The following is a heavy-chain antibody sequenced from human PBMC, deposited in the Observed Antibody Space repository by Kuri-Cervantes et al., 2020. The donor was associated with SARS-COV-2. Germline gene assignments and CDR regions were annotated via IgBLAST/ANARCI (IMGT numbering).Heavy chain of an antibody. Sequence: GESLKISCAASGFTFSSYAMHWVRQAPGKGLEWVANIKQDGSEKYYVDSVKGRFTISRDNAKNSLYLQMNSLRAEDTAVYYCAREAFGYCSGGSCYSHYWGQGTLVTVSS. V-gene: IGHV3-7*01. D-gene: IGHD2-15*01. J-gene: IGHJ4*02. CDR2: IKQDGSEK. CDR3: AREAFGYCSGGSCYSHY. CDR1: GFTFSSYA.